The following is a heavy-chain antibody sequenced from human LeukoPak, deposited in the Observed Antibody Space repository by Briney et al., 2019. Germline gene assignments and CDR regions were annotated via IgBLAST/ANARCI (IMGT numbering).Heavy chain of an antibody. V-gene: IGHV1-8*02. D-gene: IGHD6-19*01. CDR3: AREYSSGWYSGFDP. Sequence: ASVKVSCKASGYTFTSYGISWVRQAPGQGLEWMGWMNPNSGNTGYAQKFQGRVTMTRNTSISTAYMELSSLRSEDTAVYYCAREYSSGWYSGFDPWGQGTLVTVSS. J-gene: IGHJ5*02. CDR1: GYTFTSYG. CDR2: MNPNSGNT.